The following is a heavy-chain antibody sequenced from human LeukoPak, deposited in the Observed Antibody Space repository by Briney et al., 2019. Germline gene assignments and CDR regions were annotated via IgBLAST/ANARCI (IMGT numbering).Heavy chain of an antibody. J-gene: IGHJ4*02. CDR3: ARSLVLDPMDFWGYYFDY. CDR2: IYYSGSI. V-gene: IGHV4-59*01. Sequence: SETLSLTCTVSGASISSYYWSWIRQPPGKGLEWIGDIYYSGSIKYNPSLKSRVTMSVDTSKNQFSLKLSYVTAADTAVYYCARSLVLDPMDFWGYYFDYWGQGALVTVSS. D-gene: IGHD2-8*02. CDR1: GASISSYY.